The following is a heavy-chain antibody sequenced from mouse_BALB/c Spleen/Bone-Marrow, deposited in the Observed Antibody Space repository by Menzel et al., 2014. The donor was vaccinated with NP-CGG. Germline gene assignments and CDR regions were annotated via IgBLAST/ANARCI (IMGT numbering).Heavy chain of an antibody. CDR3: ARADGYYAWFAY. Sequence: EVQLQQSGAEFVKPGASVKLSCTASGFNIKDTYMHWVKRWPEQGLEWIGRIDPANDNTKYDPKFQGKATITADTSSNTAYLQLSSLTAEDTAVYYCARADGYYAWFAYWGQGTLVTVSA. V-gene: IGHV14-3*02. CDR2: IDPANDNT. D-gene: IGHD2-3*01. CDR1: GFNIKDTY. J-gene: IGHJ3*01.